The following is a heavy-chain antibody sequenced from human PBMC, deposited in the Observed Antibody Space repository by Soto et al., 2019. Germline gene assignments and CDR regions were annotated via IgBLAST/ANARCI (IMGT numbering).Heavy chain of an antibody. D-gene: IGHD6-13*01. J-gene: IGHJ6*02. Sequence: PSETLSLTCTVSAGSITSYYWSWIRQPPGKGLEWIGYVYFSGSSKYNPSLKSRNNISVDRSKNQLSLKLSSVTAADTAVYYFAIDRYSSSWSPDAYYYGMDVWGQGTTVTVSS. CDR3: AIDRYSSSWSPDAYYYGMDV. V-gene: IGHV4-59*01. CDR2: VYFSGSS. CDR1: AGSITSYY.